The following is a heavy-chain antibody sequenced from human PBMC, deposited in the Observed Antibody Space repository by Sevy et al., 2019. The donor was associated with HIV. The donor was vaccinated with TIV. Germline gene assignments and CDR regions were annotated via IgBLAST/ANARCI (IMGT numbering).Heavy chain of an antibody. D-gene: IGHD4-17*01. CDR3: ARRARDYGGNSPLGMDV. CDR2: IIPIFGTA. J-gene: IGHJ6*02. Sequence: ASVKVSCKASGGTFSSYAISWVRQAPGQGLEWMGGIIPIFGTANYAQKFQGRVTITADESTSTAYMELSSLRSEDTAVYYCARRARDYGGNSPLGMDVWGQGTTVTVSS. CDR1: GGTFSSYA. V-gene: IGHV1-69*13.